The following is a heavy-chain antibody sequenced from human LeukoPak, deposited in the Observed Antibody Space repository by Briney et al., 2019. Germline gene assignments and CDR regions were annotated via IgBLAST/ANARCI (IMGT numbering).Heavy chain of an antibody. Sequence: GASVKVSCKASGGTFSSYAISWVRQAPGQGLEWMGAIIPIFGTANYAQKFQGRVTITADESTSTAYMELSSLRSEDTAVYYCARAVGRVLRYFDWLSVYYGMDVWGQGTTVTVSS. CDR1: GGTFSSYA. CDR2: IIPIFGTA. J-gene: IGHJ6*02. CDR3: ARAVGRVLRYFDWLSVYYGMDV. D-gene: IGHD3-9*01. V-gene: IGHV1-69*13.